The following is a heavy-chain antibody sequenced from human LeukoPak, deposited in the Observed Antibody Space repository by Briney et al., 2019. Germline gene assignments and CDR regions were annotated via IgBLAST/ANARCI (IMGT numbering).Heavy chain of an antibody. CDR3: ARGLDSSGYYYVDY. Sequence: SETLSLTCAVYGGSFSGYYWSWIRQPPGKGLEWIGEINHSGSTNYNPSLKSRATISVDTSKNQFSLKLSSVTAADTAVYYCARGLDSSGYYYVDYWGQGTLVTVSS. CDR1: GGSFSGYY. CDR2: INHSGST. J-gene: IGHJ4*02. D-gene: IGHD3-22*01. V-gene: IGHV4-34*01.